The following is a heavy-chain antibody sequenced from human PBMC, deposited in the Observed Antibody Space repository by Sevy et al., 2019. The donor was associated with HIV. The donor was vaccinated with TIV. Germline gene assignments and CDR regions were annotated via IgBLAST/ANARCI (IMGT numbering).Heavy chain of an antibody. J-gene: IGHJ6*02. D-gene: IGHD3-3*01. CDR2: ISAYNGNT. V-gene: IGHV1-18*01. CDR1: GYTFTSYG. Sequence: ASVKVSCKASGYTFTSYGISWVRQAPGQGLEWMGWISAYNGNTNYAQKLQGRVTMTTDTSTSTAYMELGSLRSHDTAVYYCSRDFGNYDFWSGYAPYYYGMDVWGQGTTVTVSS. CDR3: SRDFGNYDFWSGYAPYYYGMDV.